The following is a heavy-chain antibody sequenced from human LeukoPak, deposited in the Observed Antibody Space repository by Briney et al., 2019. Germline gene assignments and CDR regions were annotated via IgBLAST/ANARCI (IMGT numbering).Heavy chain of an antibody. CDR2: INSDGSAT. V-gene: IGHV3-74*01. CDR3: ARGVYGSGSYSANN. Sequence: GGSLRLSCAASGFTFSSYWMHWVRQAPGKGLVWVSRINSDGSATSYVDSVKGRFTIPRDNAKNTLYLQMNSLRAEDTAVYYCARGVYGSGSYSANNWGQGTLVTVSS. CDR1: GFTFSSYW. D-gene: IGHD3-10*01. J-gene: IGHJ4*02.